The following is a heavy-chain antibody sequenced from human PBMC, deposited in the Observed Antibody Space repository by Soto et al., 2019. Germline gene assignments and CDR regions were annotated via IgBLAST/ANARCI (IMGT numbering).Heavy chain of an antibody. CDR2: ISSDGSSP. J-gene: IGHJ4*02. D-gene: IGHD2-2*01. V-gene: IGHV3-64*01. Sequence: GGSLRLSCAASGLTFSSYAMHWVRQAPGKGLEYVSAISSDGSSPYYANSVKGKFTISRDNSKNTLYLQMGSLRPEDMAVYYCAARFCGSSSCFHFDYWGQGALVTVSS. CDR1: GLTFSSYA. CDR3: AARFCGSSSCFHFDY.